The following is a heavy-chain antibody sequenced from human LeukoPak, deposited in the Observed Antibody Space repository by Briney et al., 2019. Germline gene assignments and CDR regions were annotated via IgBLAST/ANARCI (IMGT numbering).Heavy chain of an antibody. CDR3: ASGHGYNSLGDY. Sequence: GGSLRLSCAASGFTFSSYAMSWVRQAPGKGLEWVSGISGSGGSGSGGSTYYADSVKGRFTISRDNSKNTLYLQMNSLRAEDTAVYYCASGHGYNSLGDYWGQGTLVTVSS. V-gene: IGHV3-23*01. CDR1: GFTFSSYA. CDR2: ISGSGGSGSGGST. D-gene: IGHD5-24*01. J-gene: IGHJ4*02.